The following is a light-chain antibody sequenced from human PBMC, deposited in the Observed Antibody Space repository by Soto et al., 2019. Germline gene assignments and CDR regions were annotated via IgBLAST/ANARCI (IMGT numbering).Light chain of an antibody. CDR1: SSNIGAGYD. CDR2: GNI. V-gene: IGLV1-40*01. CDR3: QSYDSTLSASYV. Sequence: QSVLTQPPSVSGAPGQRVTISCTGSSSNIGAGYDVHWYQQRPGTAPKLLIFGNINRPSGFPDRFSGSKSGTSASLAITGLQAEDEGDYYCQSYDSTLSASYVFGTGTKLTVL. J-gene: IGLJ1*01.